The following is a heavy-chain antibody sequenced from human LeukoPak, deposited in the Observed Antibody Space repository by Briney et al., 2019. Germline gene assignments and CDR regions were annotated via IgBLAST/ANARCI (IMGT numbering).Heavy chain of an antibody. CDR2: INWNGDNT. V-gene: IGHV3-20*04. CDR1: GFTFDDYG. D-gene: IGHD1-26*01. Sequence: PGGSLRLSCAASGFTFDDYGMSWVRQAPGKGLEWVSGINWNGDNTGSADSVKGRFTISRDNAKNSLYLEMNSLRAEDTALYYCAATYSGNWEFDYWGQGTLVTVSS. CDR3: AATYSGNWEFDY. J-gene: IGHJ4*02.